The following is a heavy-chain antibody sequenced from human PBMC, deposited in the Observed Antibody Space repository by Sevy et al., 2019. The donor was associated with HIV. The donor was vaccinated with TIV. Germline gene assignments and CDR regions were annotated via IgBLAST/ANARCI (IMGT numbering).Heavy chain of an antibody. V-gene: IGHV1-58*01. D-gene: IGHD5-12*01. CDR3: AGDRGWGSSSGDRRGFYDDGMDV. CDR1: GFTLKSSA. CDR2: IVVGSGNT. J-gene: IGHJ6*02. Sequence: ASVKVSCKASGFTLKSSAVQWVRQARGQRLEWIGWIVVGSGNTKYEQKFQKRVTITRDMSTDTAYMELSSLTSGDTAVYYCAGDRGWGSSSGDRRGFYDDGMDVWGQGTTVTVSS.